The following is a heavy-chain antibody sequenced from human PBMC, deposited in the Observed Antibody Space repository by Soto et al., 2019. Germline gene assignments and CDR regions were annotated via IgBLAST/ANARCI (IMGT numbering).Heavy chain of an antibody. V-gene: IGHV4-34*01. CDR2: INHSGST. Sequence: SETLSLTCAVYGGSFSGYYWSWIRQPPGKGLEWIGEINHSGSTNSNPSLKSRVTISVDTSKNQFSLKLSSVTAADTAVYYCARGPDIVVVPAAEPGDWFDPWGQGTLVTVSS. J-gene: IGHJ5*02. CDR1: GGSFSGYY. D-gene: IGHD2-2*01. CDR3: ARGPDIVVVPAAEPGDWFDP.